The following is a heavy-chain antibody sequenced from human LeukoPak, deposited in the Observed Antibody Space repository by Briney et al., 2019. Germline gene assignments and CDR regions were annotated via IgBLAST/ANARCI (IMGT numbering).Heavy chain of an antibody. J-gene: IGHJ5*02. Sequence: PSETLSLTCAVYGGSFSGYYWSWIRQPPGRGLEWIGEINHSGSTNYNPSLKSRVTISVDTSKNQFSLKLSSVTAADTAVYYCARHKAYSSSWYKWGPTRWFDPWGQGTLVTASS. D-gene: IGHD6-13*01. V-gene: IGHV4-34*01. CDR2: INHSGST. CDR3: ARHKAYSSSWYKWGPTRWFDP. CDR1: GGSFSGYY.